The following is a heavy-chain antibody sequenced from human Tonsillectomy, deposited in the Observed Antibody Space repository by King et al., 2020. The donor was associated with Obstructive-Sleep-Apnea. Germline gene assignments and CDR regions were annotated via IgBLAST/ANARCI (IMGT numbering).Heavy chain of an antibody. CDR3: AKDRGGWSQIEYFQH. D-gene: IGHD6-19*01. CDR1: GFTFDDYA. V-gene: IGHV3-9*01. Sequence: VQLVESGGGLVQPGRSLRLSCAASGFTFDDYAMHWVRQAPGKGLEWVSGISWNSGSIGYADSVKGRFTISRDNAKNSLYLQMNSLRAEDTALYYCAKDRGGWSQIEYFQHWGQGTLVTVSS. CDR2: ISWNSGSI. J-gene: IGHJ1*01.